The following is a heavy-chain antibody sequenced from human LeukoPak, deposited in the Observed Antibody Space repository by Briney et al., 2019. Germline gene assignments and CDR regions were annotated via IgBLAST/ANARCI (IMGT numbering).Heavy chain of an antibody. CDR2: ISSSGST. CDR3: ARYCNSPGGCWFDP. V-gene: IGHV4-4*09. Sequence: PSETLSLTCTVSGGSISSYYWSWLRQPPGKGLEWIGYISSSGSTNYNPSLKSRVTISVDTSKNQFSLKLSSVTAADTAVYYCARYCNSPGGCWFDPWGQGIRVTVSS. CDR1: GGSISSYY. D-gene: IGHD2/OR15-2a*01. J-gene: IGHJ5*02.